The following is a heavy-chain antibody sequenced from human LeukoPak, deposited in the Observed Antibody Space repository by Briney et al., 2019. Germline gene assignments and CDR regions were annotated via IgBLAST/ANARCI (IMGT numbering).Heavy chain of an antibody. V-gene: IGHV1-3*01. Sequence: ASVKVSCKASGYTFTSYAMHWVRQAPGQRLEWMGWINAGNGNTKYSQKFQGRVTITRDTSASTACMELSSLRSEDTAVHYCARGPHGFGELSPLDYWGQGTLVTVSS. CDR1: GYTFTSYA. CDR3: ARGPHGFGELSPLDY. CDR2: INAGNGNT. J-gene: IGHJ4*02. D-gene: IGHD3-10*01.